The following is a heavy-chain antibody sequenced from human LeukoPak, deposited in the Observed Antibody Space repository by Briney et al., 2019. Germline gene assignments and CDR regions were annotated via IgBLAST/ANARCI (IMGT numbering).Heavy chain of an antibody. CDR3: AKPVVYSSSWYYFDY. J-gene: IGHJ4*02. CDR2: ISYDGSNK. CDR1: GFTFSSYG. V-gene: IGHV3-30*18. Sequence: TGRSLRLSCAASGFTFSSYGMHWVRQAPGKGLEWVAVISYDGSNKYYADSVKGRFTISRDNSKNTLYLQMNSLRAEDTAVYYCAKPVVYSSSWYYFDYWGQGTLVTVSS. D-gene: IGHD6-13*01.